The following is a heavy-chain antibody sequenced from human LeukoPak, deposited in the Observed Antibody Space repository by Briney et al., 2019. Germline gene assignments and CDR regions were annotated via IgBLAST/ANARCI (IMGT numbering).Heavy chain of an antibody. CDR1: GFTFSSYS. CDR2: ISSSSSTI. D-gene: IGHD2-15*01. J-gene: IGHJ6*02. CDR3: ARGGFYCSGGSCYPGNGMDV. Sequence: RPGGSLRLSCAASGFTFSSYSMNWVRQAPGKGLEWVSYISSSSSTIYYADSVKGRFTISRDNAKNSLYLQMNSLRDEDTAVYYCARGGFYCSGGSCYPGNGMDVWGQGTTVTVSS. V-gene: IGHV3-48*02.